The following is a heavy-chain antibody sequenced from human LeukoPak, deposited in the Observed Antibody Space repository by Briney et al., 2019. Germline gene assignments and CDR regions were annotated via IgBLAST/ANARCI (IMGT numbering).Heavy chain of an antibody. Sequence: GGSLRLSCAASGFTFSSYAMSWVRQAPGKGLEWVSAISGSGGSTYYADSVKGRFTISRDNSKNTLYLQMNSLRAEDTAVYYCAKWYYDFWSGYHGAFDIWGQGTMVTVSS. D-gene: IGHD3-3*01. J-gene: IGHJ3*02. CDR1: GFTFSSYA. CDR3: AKWYYDFWSGYHGAFDI. V-gene: IGHV3-23*01. CDR2: ISGSGGST.